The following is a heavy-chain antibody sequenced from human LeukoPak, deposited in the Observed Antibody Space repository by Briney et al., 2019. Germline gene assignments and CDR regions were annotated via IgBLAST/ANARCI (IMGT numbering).Heavy chain of an antibody. CDR3: ARDRTLGEFDF. D-gene: IGHD3-16*01. Sequence: GGSLRLSCAASGFTFSGYSMNWVRQAPGRGLEWVSYITSSRSTIYYADSVKGRFIISRDNAKNSLYLQMNSLRAEDTAVYYCARDRTLGEFDFWGQGTLVTVSS. J-gene: IGHJ4*02. V-gene: IGHV3-48*01. CDR2: ITSSRSTI. CDR1: GFTFSGYS.